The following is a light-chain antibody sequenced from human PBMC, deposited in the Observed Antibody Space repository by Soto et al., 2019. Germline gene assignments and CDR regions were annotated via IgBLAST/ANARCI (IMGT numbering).Light chain of an antibody. CDR3: QHYGASPKYT. CDR2: GAS. Sequence: EIVLTQSPGTLSLSPGQRATLSCRASQSVSSSSLAWYQQRPGQAPRLLIYGASRRATGIPDRFSDSGSGTDFTLTISRLEPEDFAVYYCQHYGASPKYTFGQGTKVDIK. CDR1: QSVSSSS. J-gene: IGKJ2*01. V-gene: IGKV3-20*01.